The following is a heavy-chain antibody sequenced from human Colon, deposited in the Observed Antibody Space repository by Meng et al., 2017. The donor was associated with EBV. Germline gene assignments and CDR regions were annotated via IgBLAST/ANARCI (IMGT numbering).Heavy chain of an antibody. CDR1: GGSFLDYY. V-gene: IGHV4-34*01. J-gene: IGHJ5*02. CDR3: ARRGPSGNFSP. Sequence: QVQLQQWGAGLLKPSETLSRSCAVYGGSFLDYYWTWIRHPPGKGLEWIGEIDHRGNTKYNPSLKSRVTISLDTSKKQFSLKVSSVTAADSAVYYCARRGPSGNFSPWSQGALVTVSS. D-gene: IGHD3-10*01. CDR2: IDHRGNT.